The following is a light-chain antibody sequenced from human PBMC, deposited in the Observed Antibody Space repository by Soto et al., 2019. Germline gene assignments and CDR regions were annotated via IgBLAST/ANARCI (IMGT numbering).Light chain of an antibody. CDR1: QSVRNF. CDR2: DSS. Sequence: EIVLTQSPASLSLSPGERDTLSCRASQSVRNFLAWYQQKPGQAPRLLIYDSSNSATGIPARFSGSGSGTVFTFFISSLEPEDFAVYYCQQRSNWRITFGQGTRLEIK. J-gene: IGKJ5*01. V-gene: IGKV3-11*01. CDR3: QQRSNWRIT.